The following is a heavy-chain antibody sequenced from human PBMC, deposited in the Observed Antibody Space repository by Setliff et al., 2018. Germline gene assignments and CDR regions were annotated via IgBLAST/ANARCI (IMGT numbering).Heavy chain of an antibody. Sequence: LRLSCVASGFTFSNYGMHWVRQAPGKGLEWVTYIQHDGNIKHYADSVKGRCTISRDNSKNTLYLEMSSLRPEDTAVYYCAKVIGGYPPKPSDYWGQGTPVTVS. J-gene: IGHJ4*02. CDR2: IQHDGNIK. CDR1: GFTFSNYG. CDR3: AKVIGGYPPKPSDY. D-gene: IGHD3-16*02. V-gene: IGHV3-30*02.